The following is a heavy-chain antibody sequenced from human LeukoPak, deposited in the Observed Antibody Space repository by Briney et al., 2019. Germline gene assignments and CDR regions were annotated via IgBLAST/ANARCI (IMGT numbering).Heavy chain of an antibody. CDR1: GGSISSRSYY. D-gene: IGHD6-19*01. CDR2: LFDSGNT. CDR3: ARWYSSGWAFDY. Sequence: PSETLSLTCIVTGGSISSRSYYWDWIRQPPGKGLEWIGNLFDSGNTHYNPSLRSRLTMSVDTSKNQFSLKLSSVTAADTAVYYCARWYSSGWAFDYWGQGTLVTVPS. V-gene: IGHV4-39*01. J-gene: IGHJ4*02.